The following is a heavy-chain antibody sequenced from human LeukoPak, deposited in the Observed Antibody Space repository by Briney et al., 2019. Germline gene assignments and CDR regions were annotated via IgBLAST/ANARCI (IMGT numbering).Heavy chain of an antibody. D-gene: IGHD6-13*01. CDR1: GFTFSSYG. CDR3: ARFIAAPYYFDY. Sequence: GGSLRLSCAASGFTFSSYGMSWVRQAPGKGLEWVSAISGSGGSTYYADSVKGRFTISRDNAKNSLYLQMNSLRAEDTAVYYCARFIAAPYYFDYWGRGTLVTVSS. V-gene: IGHV3-23*01. J-gene: IGHJ4*02. CDR2: ISGSGGST.